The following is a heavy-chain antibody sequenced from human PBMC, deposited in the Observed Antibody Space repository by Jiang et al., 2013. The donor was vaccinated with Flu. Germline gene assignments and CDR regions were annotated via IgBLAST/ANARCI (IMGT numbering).Heavy chain of an antibody. D-gene: IGHD5-24*01. Sequence: VQLVESGEEVKKPGESLTISCKGSGYSFTNHWISWVRQMPGKGLEWVGRINPSDSYNDYSPSLQGHVTISTDRSIGTAYLQWSSLKASDTAIYYCAIDTIYAMDVWGQGTTVTVSS. CDR1: GYSFTNHW. J-gene: IGHJ6*02. CDR2: INPSDSYN. V-gene: IGHV5-10-1*03. CDR3: AIDTIYAMDV.